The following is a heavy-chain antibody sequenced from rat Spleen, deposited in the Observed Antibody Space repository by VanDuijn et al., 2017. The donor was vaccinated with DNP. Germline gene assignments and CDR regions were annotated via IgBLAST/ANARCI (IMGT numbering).Heavy chain of an antibody. J-gene: IGHJ3*01. D-gene: IGHD1-7*01. V-gene: IGHV5-19*01. CDR3: ATSSYFGYDYGFAY. Sequence: EVQLVESGGGLVQPGRSLKLSCAASGFTFTNYDMAWVRQAPTTGLEWVASINPDGGSTYYRDSVRGRFTISRDYARSTLYLQMDSLRSEDTATYYCATSSYFGYDYGFAYWGQGTLVTVSS. CDR1: GFTFTNYD. CDR2: INPDGGST.